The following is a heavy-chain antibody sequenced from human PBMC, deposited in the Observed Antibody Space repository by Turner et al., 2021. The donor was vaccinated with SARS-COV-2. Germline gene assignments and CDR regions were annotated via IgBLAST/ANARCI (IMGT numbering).Heavy chain of an antibody. J-gene: IGHJ4*02. D-gene: IGHD1-26*01. Sequence: EVQLVESGGGLVEPGGSLTPSCAASGIPSRSHSMNWVRQAPGKGLEWVATISDSGIQTYYADEMKDRVIISRDNAKNTRYLQMDGLRVENTAVYFGATQAHGNIDGPWDLWGPGTLVSVSS. CDR1: GIPSRSHS. CDR2: ISDSGIQT. CDR3: ATQAHGNIDGPWDL. V-gene: IGHV3-21*01.